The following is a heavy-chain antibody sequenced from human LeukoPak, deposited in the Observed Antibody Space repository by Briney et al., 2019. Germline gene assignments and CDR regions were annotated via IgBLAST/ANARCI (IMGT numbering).Heavy chain of an antibody. CDR3: ARDALYSNYLNP. J-gene: IGHJ5*02. D-gene: IGHD4-11*01. CDR2: IIPIFGTA. V-gene: IGHV1-69*13. CDR1: GGTFSSYA. Sequence: ASVKVSCKASGGTFSSYAISWVRQAPGQGLEWMGGIIPIFGTANYAQKFQGRVTITADESTSTAYMELSSLRSEDTAVYYCARDALYSNYLNPWGQGTLVSDSS.